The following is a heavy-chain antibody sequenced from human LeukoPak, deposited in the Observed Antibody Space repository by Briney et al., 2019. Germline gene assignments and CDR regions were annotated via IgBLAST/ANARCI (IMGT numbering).Heavy chain of an antibody. Sequence: GGSLRLSCAASGFTFSSYGMHWVRQAPGKGLEWVAVIWYGGSNKYYADSVKGRFTISRDNSKNTLYLQMNSLRAEDTAVYYCARYRDEYYFDYWGQGTPVTVSS. V-gene: IGHV3-33*01. D-gene: IGHD3-10*01. CDR3: ARYRDEYYFDY. CDR2: IWYGGSNK. J-gene: IGHJ4*02. CDR1: GFTFSSYG.